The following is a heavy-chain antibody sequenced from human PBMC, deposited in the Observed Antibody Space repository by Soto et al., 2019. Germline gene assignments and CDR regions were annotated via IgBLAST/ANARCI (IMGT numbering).Heavy chain of an antibody. J-gene: IGHJ4*02. CDR3: AKVLTPASLDMAFDS. CDR2: ISFDGTKI. D-gene: IGHD1-1*01. V-gene: IGHV3-23*01. Sequence: EVQLLESGGGLAQPGGSLRLSCAASGFTFSRYVMSWVRQAPGKGMEWVSSISFDGTKIYYADSVKGRFTISRDISRDTLYVQMNRLRADDTAVYFCAKVLTPASLDMAFDSWGRGTLVTVSS. CDR1: GFTFSRYV.